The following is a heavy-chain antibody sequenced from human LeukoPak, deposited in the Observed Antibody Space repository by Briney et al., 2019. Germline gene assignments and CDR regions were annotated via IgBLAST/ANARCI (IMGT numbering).Heavy chain of an antibody. V-gene: IGHV3-9*01. CDR1: GFTFDDYA. J-gene: IGHJ4*02. CDR3: AKDIDSSWYGRFDY. D-gene: IGHD6-13*01. Sequence: GRSLRLSCAASGFTFDDYAMHWVRQAPGKGLEWVSGISWNSGSMGYADSVKGRFTISRDNAKNSLYLQMNSLRAEDTALYYCAKDIDSSWYGRFDYWGQGTLVTVSS. CDR2: ISWNSGSM.